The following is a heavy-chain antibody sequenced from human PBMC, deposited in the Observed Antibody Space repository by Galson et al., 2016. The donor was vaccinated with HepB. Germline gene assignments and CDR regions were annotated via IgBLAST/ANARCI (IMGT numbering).Heavy chain of an antibody. CDR1: GFNFGSYS. CDR2: SSSNRVYI. D-gene: IGHD3-10*01. CDR3: ASDFRGSKIRARDFDF. Sequence: SLRLSCATSGFNFGSYSMNWVRQAPGKGLEWVASSSSNRVYINYGDSVKGRFTISSDNAKNSLYLQMNSLRAEDTDVYYCASDFRGSKIRARDFDFWGQGTLVTVSS. V-gene: IGHV3-21*01. J-gene: IGHJ4*02.